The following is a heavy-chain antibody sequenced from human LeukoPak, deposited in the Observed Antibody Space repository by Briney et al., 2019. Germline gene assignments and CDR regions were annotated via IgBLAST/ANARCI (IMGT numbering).Heavy chain of an antibody. V-gene: IGHV4-59*12. J-gene: IGHJ4*02. Sequence: PSETLSLTCTVSGVSISSYYWSWIRQPPGKGLEWIGYIYYSGSTYYNPSLKSRVTISVDTSKNQFSLKLSSVTAADTAVYYCARDPVGSGCLDYWGQGTLVTVSS. CDR2: IYYSGST. D-gene: IGHD6-19*01. CDR1: GVSISSYY. CDR3: ARDPVGSGCLDY.